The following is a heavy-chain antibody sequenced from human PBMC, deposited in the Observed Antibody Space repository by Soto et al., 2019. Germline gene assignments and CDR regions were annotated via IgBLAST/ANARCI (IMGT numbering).Heavy chain of an antibody. CDR3: ARADWNVDYYYYGMDV. D-gene: IGHD1-1*01. Sequence: PSETLSLTCTVSGGSISSGGYYWSWIRQHPGKGLEWIGYIYYSGSTYYNPSLKSRVTISVDTSKNQFSLKLSSVTAADTAVYYCARADWNVDYYYYGMDVWGQGTTVTVSS. CDR2: IYYSGST. CDR1: GGSISSGGYY. V-gene: IGHV4-31*03. J-gene: IGHJ6*02.